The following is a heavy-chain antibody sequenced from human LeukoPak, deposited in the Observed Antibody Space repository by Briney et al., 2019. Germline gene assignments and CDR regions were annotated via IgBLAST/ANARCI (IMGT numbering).Heavy chain of an antibody. CDR3: AKESAPYYDFWSGPRAKYNWFNP. CDR1: GFTFSSYA. V-gene: IGHV3-23*01. CDR2: ISGSGGST. D-gene: IGHD3-3*01. Sequence: GGSLRLSCAAPGFTFSSYAMSWVRQAPGKGLEWVSAISGSGGSTYYADSVKGWFTISRDNSKNTLYLQMNSLRAEDTAVYYCAKESAPYYDFWSGPRAKYNWFNPWGQGTLVTVSS. J-gene: IGHJ5*02.